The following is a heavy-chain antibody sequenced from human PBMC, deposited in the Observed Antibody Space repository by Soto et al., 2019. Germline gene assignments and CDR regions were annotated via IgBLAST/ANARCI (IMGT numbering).Heavy chain of an antibody. Sequence: RGSLSLSCVPSAFTFSIYTMNWVRHAPGNGLDSPSYISSSSSTIYYADSVKGRFTISRDNAKNSLYLQMNSLREEDTAVYYCARVTSLYYDFWSGYRTYGMDVWGQGTTVTVSS. D-gene: IGHD3-3*01. CDR1: AFTFSIYT. CDR2: ISSSSSTI. J-gene: IGHJ6*02. V-gene: IGHV3-48*02. CDR3: ARVTSLYYDFWSGYRTYGMDV.